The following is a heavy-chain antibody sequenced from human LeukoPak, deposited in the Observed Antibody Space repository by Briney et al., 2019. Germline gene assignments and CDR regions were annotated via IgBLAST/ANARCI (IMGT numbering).Heavy chain of an antibody. Sequence: SETLSLTCTVSGGSISSYYWSWIRQPPGKGLEWIGYIYYSGSTNYNPSLKSRVTISVDTSKNQFSLKLSSVTAADTAVYYCARDFGGYSGLDAFDIWGQGTMVTVSS. D-gene: IGHD5-12*01. CDR2: IYYSGST. CDR1: GGSISSYY. V-gene: IGHV4-59*01. J-gene: IGHJ3*02. CDR3: ARDFGGYSGLDAFDI.